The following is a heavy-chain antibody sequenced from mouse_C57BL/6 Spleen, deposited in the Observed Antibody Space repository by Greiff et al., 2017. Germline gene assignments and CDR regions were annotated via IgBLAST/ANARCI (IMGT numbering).Heavy chain of an antibody. V-gene: IGHV5-16*01. J-gene: IGHJ1*03. CDR1: GFTFSDYY. CDR2: INYDGSST. D-gene: IGHD1-1*01. Sequence: DVKLVESEGGLVQPGSSMKLSCTASGFTFSDYYMAWVRQVPEKGLEWVANINYDGSSTYYLDSLKSRFIISRDNAKNILYLQLSSLKSEDTATYYCAREGFDYYGSSYWYFDVWGTGTTVTVSS. CDR3: AREGFDYYGSSYWYFDV.